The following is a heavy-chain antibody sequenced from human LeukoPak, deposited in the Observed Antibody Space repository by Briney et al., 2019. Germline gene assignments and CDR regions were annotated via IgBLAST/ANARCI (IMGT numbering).Heavy chain of an antibody. J-gene: IGHJ4*02. CDR3: AKGELPFDY. CDR2: ISYDGSNK. V-gene: IGHV3-30*18. CDR1: GFTFSSHG. Sequence: GRSLRLSCAASGFTFSSHGMHWVRQAPGKGLEWVAVISYDGSNKYYADSVKGRFTISRDNSKNTLYLQMNGLRAEDTAVYYCAKGELPFDYWGQGTLVTVSS. D-gene: IGHD1-26*01.